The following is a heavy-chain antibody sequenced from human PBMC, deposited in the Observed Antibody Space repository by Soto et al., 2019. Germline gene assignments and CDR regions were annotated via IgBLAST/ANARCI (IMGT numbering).Heavy chain of an antibody. Sequence: ASVKVSCKASGYTFTGYYMHWVRQAPGQGLEWMGWINPNSGGTNYAQKFQCWVTMTRDTSISTAYMELSRLRFDDTAVYYCARDTGVVSYFDYWGQGTLVTVSS. CDR3: ARDTGVVSYFDY. CDR1: GYTFTGYY. CDR2: INPNSGGT. J-gene: IGHJ4*02. D-gene: IGHD3-3*01. V-gene: IGHV1-2*04.